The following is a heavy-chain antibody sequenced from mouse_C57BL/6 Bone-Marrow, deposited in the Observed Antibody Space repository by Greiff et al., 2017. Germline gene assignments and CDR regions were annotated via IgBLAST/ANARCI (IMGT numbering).Heavy chain of an antibody. CDR1: GYAFSSYW. J-gene: IGHJ3*01. D-gene: IGHD2-4*01. CDR3: AREGYDYPAWFAY. Sequence: VNVVESGAELVMPGASVKISCKASGYAFSSYWMNWVKQRPGQGLEWIGQIYPGDGDTNYNGKFKGKATLTADKSSSTAYMPLSSLTSEDSAVSFDAREGYDYPAWFAYWGQGTLVTVSA. V-gene: IGHV1-80*01. CDR2: IYPGDGDT.